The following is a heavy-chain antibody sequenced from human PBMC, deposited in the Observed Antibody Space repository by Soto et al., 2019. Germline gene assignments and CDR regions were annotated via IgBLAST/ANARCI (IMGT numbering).Heavy chain of an antibody. V-gene: IGHV3-23*01. CDR1: GFTFSSYA. D-gene: IGHD1-26*01. CDR2: ISGSGGRT. Sequence: EVQLLESGGGLVQPGGSLRLSCAASGFTFSSYAMTWVRQAPGKGPEWVSGISGSGGRTYYADSVKGRFTISRDTSKNTLYLQMNSLGAEDTAVYYCANARGELLYWYFDLWGRGTLVTVSS. CDR3: ANARGELLYWYFDL. J-gene: IGHJ2*01.